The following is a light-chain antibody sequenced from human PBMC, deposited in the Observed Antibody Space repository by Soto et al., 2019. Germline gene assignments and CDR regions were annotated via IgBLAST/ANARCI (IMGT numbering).Light chain of an antibody. CDR2: DSS. CDR3: QQYNHWPPLT. V-gene: IGKV3-15*01. J-gene: IGKJ4*01. CDR1: QSVRGN. Sequence: VLTQFPATLSLSPGERATLSCRASQSVRGNLAWYQQKPGQAPRLLIYDSSTRAAGIPLRFSGTGSGTDFTLTVTRLQSEDFAVYFCQQYNHWPPLTFGGGTRVEIK.